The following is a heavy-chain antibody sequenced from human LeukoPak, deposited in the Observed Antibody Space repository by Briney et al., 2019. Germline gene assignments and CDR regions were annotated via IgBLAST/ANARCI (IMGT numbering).Heavy chain of an antibody. V-gene: IGHV4-59*01. D-gene: IGHD6-25*01. CDR3: AREIDGAAIEY. CDR2: IYYSGTT. CDR1: GGSISDYY. J-gene: IGHJ4*02. Sequence: SETLSLTCTVSGGSISDYYWTWIRQPPGKGLEWIGYIYYSGTTNYNPSLKSRVTISVDTSKNQFSLKLSSVTAADTAVYYCAREIDGAAIEYWGQGTLVTVSS.